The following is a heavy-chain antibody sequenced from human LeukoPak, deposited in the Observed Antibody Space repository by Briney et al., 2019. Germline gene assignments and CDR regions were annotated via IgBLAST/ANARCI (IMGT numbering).Heavy chain of an antibody. Sequence: QSGGSLRLSCAASGFTFNNYAMSWVRQAPGKGLEWVSAISTSGGSTYDADSVKGRFTISRDNSKNTLYLQMNGVRAEDTAIYYCARAARYYDSSGAHAFDIWGQGTMVTVS. D-gene: IGHD3-22*01. CDR1: GFTFNNYA. CDR2: ISTSGGST. J-gene: IGHJ3*02. CDR3: ARAARYYDSSGAHAFDI. V-gene: IGHV3-23*01.